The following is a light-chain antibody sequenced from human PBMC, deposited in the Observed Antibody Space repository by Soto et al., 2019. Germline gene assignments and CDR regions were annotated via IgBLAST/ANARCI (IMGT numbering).Light chain of an antibody. V-gene: IGLV2-14*01. J-gene: IGLJ2*01. CDR1: SSDVGGYNY. CDR3: NSYTSSSTWI. CDR2: EVS. Sequence: QSALTQPASVSGSPGQSITISCTGTSSDVGGYNYVSWYQQHPGKAPKLMIYEVSNRPSGVSDRFSGSKSGNTASLTISGLQAEVEADYYCNSYTSSSTWIFGGGTKLTVL.